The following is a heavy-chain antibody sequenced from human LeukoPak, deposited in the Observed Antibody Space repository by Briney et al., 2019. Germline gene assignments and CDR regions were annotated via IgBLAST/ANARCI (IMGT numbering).Heavy chain of an antibody. CDR1: GGSISSYY. V-gene: IGHV4-4*07. CDR3: ARDRDYSSTSLGGMDV. D-gene: IGHD2-2*01. Sequence: SETLSLTCTVSGGSISSYYWSWIRQPAGKGLEWTGRIYTSGSTNYNPSLKSRVTMSVDTSKNQFSLKLSSVTAADTAVYYCARDRDYSSTSLGGMDVWGQGTTVTVSS. J-gene: IGHJ6*02. CDR2: IYTSGST.